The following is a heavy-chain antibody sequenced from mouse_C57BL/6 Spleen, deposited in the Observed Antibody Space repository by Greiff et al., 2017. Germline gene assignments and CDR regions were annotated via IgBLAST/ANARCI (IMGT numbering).Heavy chain of an antibody. J-gene: IGHJ1*03. CDR3: ARSRVATDWYFDV. V-gene: IGHV1-4*01. Sequence: VKLQESGAELARPGASVKMSCKASGYTFTSYTMHWVKQRPGQGLEWIGYINPSSGYTKYNQKFKDKATLTADKSSSTAYMQLSSLTSEDSAVYYCARSRVATDWYFDVWGTGTTVTVSS. D-gene: IGHD1-1*02. CDR1: GYTFTSYT. CDR2: INPSSGYT.